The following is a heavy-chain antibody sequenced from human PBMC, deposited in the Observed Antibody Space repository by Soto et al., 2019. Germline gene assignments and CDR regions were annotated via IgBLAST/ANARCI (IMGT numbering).Heavy chain of an antibody. CDR2: IIPIFGTA. V-gene: IGHV1-69*01. Sequence: QVQLVQSGAEVKTPGSSVKVSCKASGGTFSSYAISWVRQAPGQGLEWMGGIIPIFGTANYAQKFQGRVTITADESTSTAYMELSSLRSEDTAVYYCASTRYCSSTSCSTRHAFDIWGQGTMVTVSS. J-gene: IGHJ3*02. CDR1: GGTFSSYA. D-gene: IGHD2-2*01. CDR3: ASTRYCSSTSCSTRHAFDI.